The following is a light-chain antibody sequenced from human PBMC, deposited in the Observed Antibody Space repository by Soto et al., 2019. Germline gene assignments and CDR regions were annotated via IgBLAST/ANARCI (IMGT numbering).Light chain of an antibody. CDR3: SSYGGSNHLV. J-gene: IGLJ1*01. CDR1: SSDVGGYNS. V-gene: IGLV2-8*01. CDR2: EVS. Sequence: QSVLTQPPSASGSPGQSVTISCTGTSSDVGGYNSVSWYQQHPGKAPKLMIYEVSKRPSGVPDRFSGSKSGNTASLTVSGLQAEDEADYYCSSYGGSNHLVFGTGTKLTVL.